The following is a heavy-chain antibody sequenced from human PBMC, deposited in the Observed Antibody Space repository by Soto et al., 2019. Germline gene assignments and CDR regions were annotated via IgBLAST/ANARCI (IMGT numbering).Heavy chain of an antibody. Sequence: EALILSCAPSGFTFSSYSMNWVRQAPGKGLEWVSSISSSSSYMYYADSVKGRFTISRDNAKNSLYLQMNSLRAEDTAVYYCARDRNYGGNRNDAFDIWGQGTMVTVSS. CDR1: GFTFSSYS. D-gene: IGHD4-17*01. J-gene: IGHJ3*02. CDR3: ARDRNYGGNRNDAFDI. V-gene: IGHV3-21*01. CDR2: ISSSSSYM.